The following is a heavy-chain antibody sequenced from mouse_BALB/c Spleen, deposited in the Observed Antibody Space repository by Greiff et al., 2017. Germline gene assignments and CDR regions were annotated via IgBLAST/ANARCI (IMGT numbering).Heavy chain of an antibody. CDR2: ISNGGGST. CDR3: ARHGAVGNYVRNFDY. D-gene: IGHD2-1*01. CDR1: GFTFSSYT. Sequence: EVKLVESGGGLVQPGGSLKLSCAASGFTFSSYTMSWVRQTPEKRLEWVAYISNGGGSTYYPDTVKGRFTISRDNAKNTLYLQMSSLKSEDTAMYYCARHGAVGNYVRNFDYWGQGTTLTVSS. V-gene: IGHV5-12-2*01. J-gene: IGHJ2*01.